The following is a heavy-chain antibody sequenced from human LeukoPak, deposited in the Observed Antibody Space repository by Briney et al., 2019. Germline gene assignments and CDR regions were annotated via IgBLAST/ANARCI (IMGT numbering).Heavy chain of an antibody. Sequence: GGSLRLSCAASGFTFSSYAMSWVRQAPGRGLEWVSVISGGGSSIHYADSVKGRFTISRDNSKNTLYLQMNGLRAEDTAVYYCTKGVIVVVPAARGFEYWGQGTRVTVSS. CDR1: GFTFSSYA. D-gene: IGHD2-2*01. V-gene: IGHV3-23*01. CDR2: ISGGGSSI. CDR3: TKGVIVVVPAARGFEY. J-gene: IGHJ4*02.